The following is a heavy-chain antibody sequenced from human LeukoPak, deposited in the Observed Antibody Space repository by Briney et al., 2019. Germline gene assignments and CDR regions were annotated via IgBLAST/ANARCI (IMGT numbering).Heavy chain of an antibody. Sequence: PGRSLRLSCAASGFTFSSYAMSSGRQAPGKRLEWVSAISGSGGNTFYAESVKCRFTISRDNSKHTLYLQMIGLRADDTAVYYCGKDLQGYYRVCDYWGQGTLVTVSS. V-gene: IGHV3-23*01. J-gene: IGHJ4*02. CDR2: ISGSGGNT. CDR1: GFTFSSYA. CDR3: GKDLQGYYRVCDY. D-gene: IGHD1-26*01.